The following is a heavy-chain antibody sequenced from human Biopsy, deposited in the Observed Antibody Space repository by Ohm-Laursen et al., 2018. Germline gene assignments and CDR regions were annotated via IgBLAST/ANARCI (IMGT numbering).Heavy chain of an antibody. Sequence: TLSLTCTVSGGSFTGHYWTWIRQPPGKGLEWIGYIYYSGGTKYNPSLASRVTFSVDMSKSQFSLKLYSVTAADTVVYYCARVEAGTYDALDIWGQGTLVAVSA. CDR3: ARVEAGTYDALDI. J-gene: IGHJ3*02. V-gene: IGHV4-59*11. CDR2: IYYSGGT. CDR1: GGSFTGHY. D-gene: IGHD1-26*01.